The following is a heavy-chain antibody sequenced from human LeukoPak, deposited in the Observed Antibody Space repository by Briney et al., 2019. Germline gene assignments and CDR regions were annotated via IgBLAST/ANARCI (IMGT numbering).Heavy chain of an antibody. D-gene: IGHD2-2*01. J-gene: IGHJ4*02. V-gene: IGHV3-30*03. Sequence: GRSLRLSCAASGFTFSNYGMHWVRQAPGKGLEWVAVISYDGSNKYYADSVKGRFAISRDSSKNTLYLQMNSLRADDTAVYYCARSQGGYCSSTSCYADYFDYWGQGTLVTVSS. CDR1: GFTFSNYG. CDR3: ARSQGGYCSSTSCYADYFDY. CDR2: ISYDGSNK.